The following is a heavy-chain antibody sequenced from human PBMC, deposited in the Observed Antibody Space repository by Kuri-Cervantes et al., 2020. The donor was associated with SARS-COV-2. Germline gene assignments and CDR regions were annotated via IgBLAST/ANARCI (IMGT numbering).Heavy chain of an antibody. D-gene: IGHD4-11*01. Sequence: GESLKISCAASGLTFSSYAMHWVRQAPGKGLEWVAVISYDGSNKYYADSVKGRFTISRDNSKNTLYLQMNSLRAEDTAVYYCARETTQPNWFDPWGQGTLVTVSS. CDR2: ISYDGSNK. J-gene: IGHJ5*02. CDR3: ARETTQPNWFDP. CDR1: GLTFSSYA. V-gene: IGHV3-30-3*01.